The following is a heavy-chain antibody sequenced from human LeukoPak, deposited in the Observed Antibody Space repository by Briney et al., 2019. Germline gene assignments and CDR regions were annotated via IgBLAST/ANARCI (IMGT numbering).Heavy chain of an antibody. V-gene: IGHV1-69*05. J-gene: IGHJ5*02. D-gene: IGHD6-13*01. CDR3: ARDFFDSSQSLSRTEGFDP. CDR1: GGTFSSYA. Sequence: SVKVSCKASGGTFSSYAISWVRQAPGQGLEWMGGIIPIFGTANYAQKFQGRVTITTDESTSTAYMGLSSLRSEDTAVYYCARDFFDSSQSLSRTEGFDPWGQGTLVTVSS. CDR2: IIPIFGTA.